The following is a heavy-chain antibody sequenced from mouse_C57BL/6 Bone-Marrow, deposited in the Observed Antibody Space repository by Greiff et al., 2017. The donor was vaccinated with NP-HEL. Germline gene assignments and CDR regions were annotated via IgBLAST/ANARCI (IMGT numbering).Heavy chain of an antibody. Sequence: QVQLQQPGAELVMPGASVKLSCKASGYTFTSYWMHWVKQRPGQGLEWIGEIDPSDSYTNYNQKFKGKSTLTVDKSSSTAYMQLSSLTSEDSAVYYCARPSRYGLYYSDYWGQGTTLTVSS. CDR2: IDPSDSYT. CDR1: GYTFTSYW. V-gene: IGHV1-69*01. CDR3: ARPSRYGLYYSDY. J-gene: IGHJ2*01. D-gene: IGHD1-2*01.